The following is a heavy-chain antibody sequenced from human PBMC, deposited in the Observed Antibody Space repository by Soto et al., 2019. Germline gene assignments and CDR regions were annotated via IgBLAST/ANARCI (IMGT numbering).Heavy chain of an antibody. D-gene: IGHD2-15*01. Sequence: EVQLLESGGGLVQPGGSLRLSCAASGFTFSSYAMSWVRQAPGKGLEWVSGISDSGGSTYYADSVKGRFNISRDNSKNTLYLQMNRLRAEDTAVYYCANGCGGTCYSRIHYWGQGTLVTVSS. J-gene: IGHJ4*02. CDR3: ANGCGGTCYSRIHY. V-gene: IGHV3-23*01. CDR2: ISDSGGST. CDR1: GFTFSSYA.